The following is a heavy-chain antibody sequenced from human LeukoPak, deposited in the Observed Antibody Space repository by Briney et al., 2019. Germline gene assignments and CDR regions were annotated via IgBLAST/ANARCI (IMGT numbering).Heavy chain of an antibody. CDR1: GYSISTGYY. CDR2: FYHGGST. Sequence: PSETLSLTCTVSGYSISTGYYWDWIRQPPGKGLEWIGTFYHGGSTYYNPSLKSRVTISVDTSKNQFSLKLSSVTAADTAVYYCARRRSYYGSGSYSNWFDPWGQGTLVTVSS. D-gene: IGHD3-10*01. CDR3: ARRRSYYGSGSYSNWFDP. J-gene: IGHJ5*02. V-gene: IGHV4-38-2*02.